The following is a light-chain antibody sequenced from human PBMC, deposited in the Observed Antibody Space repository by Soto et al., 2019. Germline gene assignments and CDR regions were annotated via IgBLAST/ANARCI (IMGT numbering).Light chain of an antibody. CDR3: QQTYNTPRT. CDR2: GAF. V-gene: IGKV1-39*01. J-gene: IGKJ1*01. CDR1: QNINSQ. Sequence: DIQMTQSPPSLSASVGDSVTITCRALQNINSQLNWYQQKPGRAPQLLIYGAFTLQSGVPSRFSGRGSGTEFTLTISSLQHEDFASYYCQQTYNTPRTFGQGTKVEIK.